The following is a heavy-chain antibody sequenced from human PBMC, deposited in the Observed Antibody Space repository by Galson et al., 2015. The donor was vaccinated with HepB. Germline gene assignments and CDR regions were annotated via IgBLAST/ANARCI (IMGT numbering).Heavy chain of an antibody. Sequence: QSGAEVKEPGESLKISCKASGYSFTNYWIGWVRQMPGKGLEWMGIIYPGDFDTRYSPTLQGQVTISADKSITTAYLQWSSLKASDTAMYYCARHAVARDRNGYYLDHWGQGNLVTVSS. V-gene: IGHV5-51*01. J-gene: IGHJ4*02. D-gene: IGHD3-22*01. CDR2: IYPGDFDT. CDR1: GYSFTNYW. CDR3: ARHAVARDRNGYYLDH.